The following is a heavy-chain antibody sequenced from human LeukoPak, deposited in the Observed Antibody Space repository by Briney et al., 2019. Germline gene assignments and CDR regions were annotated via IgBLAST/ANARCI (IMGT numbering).Heavy chain of an antibody. D-gene: IGHD3-3*01. CDR1: GYTFTSYD. V-gene: IGHV1-8*01. CDR3: ARGSPLHYDFWSGYYKDYYYYYGMDV. CDR2: MNPNSGNT. J-gene: IGHJ6*02. Sequence: GASVKVSCKASGYTFTSYDINWVRQATGQGLEWMGWMNPNSGNTGYAQKFQGRVTMTRNTSISTAYMELSSLRSEDTAVYYCARGSPLHYDFWSGYYKDYYYYYGMDVWGQETTVTVSS.